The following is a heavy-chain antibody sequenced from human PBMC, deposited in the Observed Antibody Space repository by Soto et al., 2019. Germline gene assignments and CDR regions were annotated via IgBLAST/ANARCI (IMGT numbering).Heavy chain of an antibody. V-gene: IGHV3-21*01. CDR1: GFTFSSYS. CDR3: ARDEAGNPYYYYGMDV. Sequence: PGGSLRLSCAASGFTFSSYSMNWVRQAPGKGLEWVSSISSSSSYIYYADSVKGRFTISRDNAKNSLYLQMNSLRAEDTAVYYCARDEAGNPYYYYGMDVWGQGTTVTVSS. J-gene: IGHJ6*02. CDR2: ISSSSSYI. D-gene: IGHD3-10*01.